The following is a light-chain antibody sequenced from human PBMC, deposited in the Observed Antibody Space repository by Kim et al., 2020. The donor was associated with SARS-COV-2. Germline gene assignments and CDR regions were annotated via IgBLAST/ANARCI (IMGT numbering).Light chain of an antibody. Sequence: SVALGKTARITCGGNNIGSKNVHWYQQKPGQAPVLVIYRDSNRPSGIPERFSGSNSGNTATLTISRAQAGDEADYYCQVWDSSIWVFGGGTQLTVL. V-gene: IGLV3-9*01. CDR3: QVWDSSIWV. J-gene: IGLJ3*02. CDR1: NIGSKN. CDR2: RDS.